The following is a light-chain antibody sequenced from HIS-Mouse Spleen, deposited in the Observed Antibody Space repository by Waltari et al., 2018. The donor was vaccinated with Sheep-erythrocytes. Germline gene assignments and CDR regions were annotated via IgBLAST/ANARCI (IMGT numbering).Light chain of an antibody. CDR2: EGS. V-gene: IGLV2-23*01. CDR1: SSDVGSYNL. Sequence: QSALTQPASVSGSPGQSITISCTGTSSDVGSYNLVSWYQQHPGKAPNLMIYEGSKRPSVVSNRFSGSKSGNTASLTISGLQAEDEADYYCCSYAGSSTPWVFGGGTKLTVL. J-gene: IGLJ3*02. CDR3: CSYAGSSTPWV.